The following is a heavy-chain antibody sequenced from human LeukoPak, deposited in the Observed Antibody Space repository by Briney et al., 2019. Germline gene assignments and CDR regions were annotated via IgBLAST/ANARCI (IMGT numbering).Heavy chain of an antibody. CDR2: INPNSGGT. D-gene: IGHD6-19*01. CDR1: GYTFTGYY. V-gene: IGHV1-2*02. Sequence: ASVKVSCMASGYTFTGYYMHWVRQAPGQGLEWMGWINPNSGGTNYAQKFQGRVTMTRDTSISTAYMELSRLRSDDTAVYYCARGWVAVAGTDYWGQGTLVTVSS. CDR3: ARGWVAVAGTDY. J-gene: IGHJ4*02.